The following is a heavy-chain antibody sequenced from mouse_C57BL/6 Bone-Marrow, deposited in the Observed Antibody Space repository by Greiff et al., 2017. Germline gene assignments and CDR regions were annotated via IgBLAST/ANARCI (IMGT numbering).Heavy chain of an antibody. J-gene: IGHJ2*01. CDR2: IGTENGYT. CDR3: TTPATCYFDY. V-gene: IGHV14-4*01. D-gene: IGHD1-2*01. CDR1: GFNIKDDY. Sequence: VQLLQSGAELVRPGASVKLSCTASGFNIKDDYMPWVKQRPEQGLEWIGWIGTENGYTESASKFQGKATITADTASNTFYLQLSSLTSEDTAVYYCTTPATCYFDYWGQGTTLTVSS.